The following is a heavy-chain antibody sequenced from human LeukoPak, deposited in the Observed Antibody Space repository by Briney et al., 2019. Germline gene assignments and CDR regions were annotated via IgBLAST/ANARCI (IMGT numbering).Heavy chain of an antibody. CDR1: GGSISGYY. V-gene: IGHV4-59*01. Sequence: SETLSLTCTVSGGSISGYYWSWIRQPPGRGVGRIGYIYYSGSTNYTPSLKSRVTISVDTSKNQFSLKLSSVTAADTAVYYCARGTGTTWLDYWGQGTLVTVSS. CDR2: IYYSGST. J-gene: IGHJ4*02. D-gene: IGHD1-7*01. CDR3: ARGTGTTWLDY.